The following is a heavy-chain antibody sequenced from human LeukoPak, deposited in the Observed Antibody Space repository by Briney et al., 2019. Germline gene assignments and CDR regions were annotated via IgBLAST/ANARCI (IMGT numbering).Heavy chain of an antibody. V-gene: IGHV3-48*01. D-gene: IGHD2-21*02. Sequence: GGSLRLSCAASGFTFSSYSMNWLRQAPGRGLEGVSYISSSSSSIYYADSVKGRFTISRDNDKISLYLKMNSLRAEDTAVYSCARDDSDRKNYYYYMDVWGKGTTVTVSS. CDR2: ISSSSSSI. CDR1: GFTFSSYS. J-gene: IGHJ6*03. CDR3: ARDDSDRKNYYYYMDV.